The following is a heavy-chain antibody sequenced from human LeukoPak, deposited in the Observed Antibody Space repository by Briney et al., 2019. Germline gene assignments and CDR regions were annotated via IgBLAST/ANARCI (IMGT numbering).Heavy chain of an antibody. V-gene: IGHV3-23*01. CDR2: ISGSGGST. CDR1: GFTFSSYG. CDR3: ASSIFGVVLGTKLDC. D-gene: IGHD3-3*01. Sequence: PGGTLRLSCAASGFTFSSYGMSWVRQAPGKGLEWVSAISGSGGSTYYADSVKGRFTISRDNSKNTLFLQMSSLRPEDTALYYCASSIFGVVLGTKLDCWGQGTLVTVSS. J-gene: IGHJ4*02.